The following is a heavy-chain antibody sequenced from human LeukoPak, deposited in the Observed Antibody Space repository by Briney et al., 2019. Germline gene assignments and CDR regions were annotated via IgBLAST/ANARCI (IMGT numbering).Heavy chain of an antibody. Sequence: PSETLSLTCAVYGGSFSGYYWSWIRQPPGKGLEWIGEINHSGSTNYNPSLKSRVTISVDTSENQFSLKLSSVTAADTAVYYCARLGYYYGSGSYYGAFDIWGQGTMVTVSS. CDR1: GGSFSGYY. D-gene: IGHD3-10*01. CDR2: INHSGST. CDR3: ARLGYYYGSGSYYGAFDI. J-gene: IGHJ3*02. V-gene: IGHV4-34*01.